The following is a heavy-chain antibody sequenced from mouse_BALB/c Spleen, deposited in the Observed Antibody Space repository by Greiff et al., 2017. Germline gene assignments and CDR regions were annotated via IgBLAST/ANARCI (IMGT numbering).Heavy chain of an antibody. V-gene: IGHV1-15*01. J-gene: IGHJ3*01. CDR3: TGFYYGSSYWFAY. Sequence: VQLQQSGAELVRPGASVTLSCKASGYTFTDYEMHWVKQTPVHGLEWIGAIDPETGGTAYNQKFKGKATLTADKSSSTAYMELRSLTSEDSAVYYCTGFYYGSSYWFAYWGQGTLVTVSA. D-gene: IGHD1-1*01. CDR2: IDPETGGT. CDR1: GYTFTDYE.